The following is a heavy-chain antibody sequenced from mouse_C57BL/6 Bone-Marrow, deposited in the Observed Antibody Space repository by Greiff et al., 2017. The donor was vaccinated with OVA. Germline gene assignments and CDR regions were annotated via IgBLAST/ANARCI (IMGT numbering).Heavy chain of an antibody. CDR3: ANYYGSRFYAMDY. CDR2: ISGGGGNT. Sequence: DVMLVESGGGLVKPGGSLKLSCAASGFTFSSYTMSWVRQTPEKRLEWVATISGGGGNTYYPDSVKGRFTISRDNAKNTLYLQMSSLRSEDTALYYCANYYGSRFYAMDYWGQGTSVTVSS. CDR1: GFTFSSYT. V-gene: IGHV5-9*01. J-gene: IGHJ4*01. D-gene: IGHD1-1*01.